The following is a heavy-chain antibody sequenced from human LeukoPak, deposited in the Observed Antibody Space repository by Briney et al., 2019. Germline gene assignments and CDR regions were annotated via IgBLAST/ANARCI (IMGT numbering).Heavy chain of an antibody. CDR2: IYYSGST. CDR1: GGSISSYY. V-gene: IGHV4-59*01. CDR3: ARGTPHGDYRSGIDY. J-gene: IGHJ4*02. Sequence: SETLSLTCTVSGGSISSYYWSWIRQPPGKGLEWIGYIYYSGSTNYNPSLKSRVTISVDTSKNQFSLKLSSVTAADTAVCYCARGTPHGDYRSGIDYWGQGTLVTVSS. D-gene: IGHD4-17*01.